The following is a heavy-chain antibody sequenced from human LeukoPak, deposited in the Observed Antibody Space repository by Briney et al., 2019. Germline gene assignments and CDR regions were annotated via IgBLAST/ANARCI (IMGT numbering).Heavy chain of an antibody. CDR3: ARWVSGWGY. D-gene: IGHD6-19*01. J-gene: IGHJ4*01. V-gene: IGHV3-48*04. Sequence: PGGSLRLSCAASGFTFSSYSMNWVRQAPGKGLEWVSYISSSSSTIYYADSVKGRFTISRDNAKNSLYLQMDSLRVEDTAVYYCARWVSGWGYWGQGTLVTVSS. CDR2: ISSSSSTI. CDR1: GFTFSSYS.